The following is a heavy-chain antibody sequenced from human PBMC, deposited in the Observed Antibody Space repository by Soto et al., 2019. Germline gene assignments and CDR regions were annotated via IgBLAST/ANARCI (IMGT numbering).Heavy chain of an antibody. D-gene: IGHD2-2*01. V-gene: IGHV3-23*01. CDR3: AKDLDATVFNFHS. Sequence: GGSLRLSCAASGFPFSTYAMSWVRQAPGKGLEWVSTIMNSGAGTYYPDSMTGRFTISRDNSKNTVYLQMNSLRAEDTAVYYCAKDLDATVFNFHSWGQGTLVTVSS. J-gene: IGHJ4*02. CDR2: IMNSGAGT. CDR1: GFPFSTYA.